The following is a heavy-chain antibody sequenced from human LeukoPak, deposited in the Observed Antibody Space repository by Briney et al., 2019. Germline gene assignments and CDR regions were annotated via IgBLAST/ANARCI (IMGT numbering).Heavy chain of an antibody. Sequence: ASVKVSCTASAYTFTGYYMHWVRQAPGQGLEWMGRINPNSGGTNYAQKFQGRVTMTRDTSISTAYMELSRLRSDDTAVYYCARGGRYCSSTSCYGVDYWGQGTLVTVSS. CDR3: ARGGRYCSSTSCYGVDY. V-gene: IGHV1-2*06. CDR2: INPNSGGT. D-gene: IGHD2-2*01. CDR1: AYTFTGYY. J-gene: IGHJ4*02.